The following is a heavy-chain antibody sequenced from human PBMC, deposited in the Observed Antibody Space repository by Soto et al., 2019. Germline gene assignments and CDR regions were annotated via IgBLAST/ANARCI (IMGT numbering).Heavy chain of an antibody. J-gene: IGHJ4*02. D-gene: IGHD2-2*01. Sequence: EVQLLESGGGLVQPGGSLRLSCTASGFTFSTYATSWVRQAPGKGLEWVSTISDSGSTYYADSVKGRLTISRDNSKNTLYLEMNSLRAEDTAVYYCAKDKGGRYCSRTSCLYSFDYWGQGTLVTVSS. CDR1: GFTFSTYA. CDR3: AKDKGGRYCSRTSCLYSFDY. CDR2: ISDSGST. V-gene: IGHV3-23*01.